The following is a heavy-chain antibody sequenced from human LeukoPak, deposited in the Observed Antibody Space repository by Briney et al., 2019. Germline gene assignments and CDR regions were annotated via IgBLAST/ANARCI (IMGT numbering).Heavy chain of an antibody. CDR2: MHPNSGDT. CDR1: GYTFTGYY. D-gene: IGHD4-17*01. V-gene: IGHV1-2*02. J-gene: IGHJ4*02. Sequence: ASVKVSCKASGYTFTGYYIHWVRQAPGQGLEWMTWMHPNSGDTNYAQKFQGRVTMTWDTSISTAYMELSRLRSDDTAVYYCARDFSPRYDYGDLFDPFYFDYWGQGTLVTVSS. CDR3: ARDFSPRYDYGDLFDPFYFDY.